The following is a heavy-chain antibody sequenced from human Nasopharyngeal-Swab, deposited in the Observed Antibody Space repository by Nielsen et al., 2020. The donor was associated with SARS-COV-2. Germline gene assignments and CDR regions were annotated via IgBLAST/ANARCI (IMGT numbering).Heavy chain of an antibody. CDR2: ISGSGGST. Sequence: GESLKISCAASGFTFSSYAMSWVRQAPGKGLEWVSAISGSGGSTYYADSVKGRFTISRDNSKNTLYLQMNSLRADDTAVYYCAKDPRNTAMVNYFDYWGQGTLVTVSS. D-gene: IGHD5-18*01. J-gene: IGHJ4*02. V-gene: IGHV3-23*01. CDR1: GFTFSSYA. CDR3: AKDPRNTAMVNYFDY.